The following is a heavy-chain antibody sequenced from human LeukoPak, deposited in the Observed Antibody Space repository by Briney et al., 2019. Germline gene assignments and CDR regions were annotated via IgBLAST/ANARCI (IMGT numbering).Heavy chain of an antibody. Sequence: GRSLRLSCAASGFTFDDYAMHWVRQAPGKGLEWVSGISWNSGSIGYADSVKGRFTISRDNAKNSLYLQMNSLRAEDTAVYYCAKDLHNVAVAPTFDYWGQGTLVTVSS. J-gene: IGHJ4*02. V-gene: IGHV3-9*01. CDR1: GFTFDDYA. CDR3: AKDLHNVAVAPTFDY. CDR2: ISWNSGSI. D-gene: IGHD6-19*01.